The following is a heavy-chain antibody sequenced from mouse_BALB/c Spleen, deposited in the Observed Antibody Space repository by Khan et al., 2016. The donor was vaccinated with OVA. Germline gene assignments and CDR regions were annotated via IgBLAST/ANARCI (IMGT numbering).Heavy chain of an antibody. V-gene: IGHV2-6-1*01. J-gene: IGHJ4*01. Sequence: VQLQESGPGLVAPSQSLSITCTISGFSLTNYGIHWVRQPPGKGLEWLVLMWSDGSTTYNSALKSRLTISTENSKSQVFLKMNSLQTDDAAMYFCARQPYYHYNVMDYWGQGTSVTVSS. CDR3: ARQPYYHYNVMDY. CDR1: GFSLTNYG. CDR2: MWSDGST. D-gene: IGHD2-10*01.